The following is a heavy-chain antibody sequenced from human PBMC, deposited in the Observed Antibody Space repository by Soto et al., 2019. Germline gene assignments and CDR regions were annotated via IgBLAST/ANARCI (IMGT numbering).Heavy chain of an antibody. CDR3: GSGLGLTARPPDKYYYYALDV. V-gene: IGHV4-61*08. D-gene: IGHD2-21*02. CDR1: GDSFSNRAHY. CDR2: LYYGGT. Sequence: WETLSLTCEVSGDSFSNRAHYWTWIRQPPGKGREWIGFLYYGGTNYNPSLKSRLTIYLDTSKNQISLNLSSVTAADTAVYYGGSGLGLTARPPDKYYYYALDVWGQGTKVTVCS. J-gene: IGHJ6*02.